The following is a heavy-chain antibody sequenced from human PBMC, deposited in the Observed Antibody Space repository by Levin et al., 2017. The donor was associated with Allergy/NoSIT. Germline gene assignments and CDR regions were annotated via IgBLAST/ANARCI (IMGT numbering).Heavy chain of an antibody. J-gene: IGHJ4*02. Sequence: PSETLSLTCTVSGGSISSSSYFWGWLRQPPGKGLQWIGTIYYSGSTYFNPSLKSRVTISLDTSKNQFSLNLRSVTAADTAVYYCARGLPPLYGSGSYSFDYWGQGTLVTVSS. D-gene: IGHD3-10*01. CDR1: GGSISSSSYF. V-gene: IGHV4-39*07. CDR3: ARGLPPLYGSGSYSFDY. CDR2: IYYSGST.